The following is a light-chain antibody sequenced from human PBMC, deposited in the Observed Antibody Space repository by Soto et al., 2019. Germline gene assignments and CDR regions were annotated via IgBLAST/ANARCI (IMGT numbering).Light chain of an antibody. CDR1: SGDIGGYDY. CDR2: EVT. V-gene: IGLV2-8*01. J-gene: IGLJ1*01. Sequence: QPVLTQPPSASGSPGQSVTISCTGTSGDIGGYDYVSWYQQHPGKAPKLMIYEVTKRPLGVPDRFSGSKSGNTASLTVSGLQAEDEADYYCSSYAGSNNPYVFGTGTKVTVL. CDR3: SSYAGSNNPYV.